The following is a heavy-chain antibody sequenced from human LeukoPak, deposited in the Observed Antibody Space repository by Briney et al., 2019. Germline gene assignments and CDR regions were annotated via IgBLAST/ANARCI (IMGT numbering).Heavy chain of an antibody. V-gene: IGHV4-59*08. CDR2: IYYSGST. CDR1: GGSISSYY. D-gene: IGHD4-17*01. CDR3: ARSSELTTFDY. Sequence: SETLSLTCTVSGGSISSYYWSWIRQPPGKGLEWIGYIYYSGSTNYNPSLKSRVTISVDTSKNQFSLKLSSVTAADTAVYYCARSSELTTFDYWGQGTLVTVSS. J-gene: IGHJ4*02.